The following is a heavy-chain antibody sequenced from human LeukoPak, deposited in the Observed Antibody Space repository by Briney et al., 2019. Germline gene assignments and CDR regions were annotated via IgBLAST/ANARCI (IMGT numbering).Heavy chain of an antibody. J-gene: IGHJ4*02. Sequence: ASVKVSCKASGYTFTSYYMHWVRQAPGQGLEWMGIINPSGGSTSYAQKFQGRVTMTRDMSTSTAYMELSSLRSEDTAVYYCAAAGHYYGSGSYGSPFDYWGQGTLVTVSS. CDR2: INPSGGST. CDR3: AAAGHYYGSGSYGSPFDY. D-gene: IGHD3-10*01. CDR1: GYTFTSYY. V-gene: IGHV1-46*01.